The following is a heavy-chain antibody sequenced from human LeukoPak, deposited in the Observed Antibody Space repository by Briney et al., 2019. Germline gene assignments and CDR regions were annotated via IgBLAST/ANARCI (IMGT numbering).Heavy chain of an antibody. CDR1: GGSISSHF. CDR3: ARSYNSGSYYPYYFDY. Sequence: SETLSLTYTVSGGSISSHFWSWIRQPPGKGLEWIGSIYYTGNTSYNPSLKSRVTISVDTSNNQFSLKLNSVTAADTAVYYCARSYNSGSYYPYYFDYWGQGTLVTVSS. CDR2: IYYTGNT. V-gene: IGHV4-59*11. D-gene: IGHD3-10*01. J-gene: IGHJ4*02.